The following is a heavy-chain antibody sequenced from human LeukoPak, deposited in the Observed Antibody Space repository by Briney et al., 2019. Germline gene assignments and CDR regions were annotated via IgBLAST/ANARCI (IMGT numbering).Heavy chain of an antibody. CDR1: GFTFSTYA. D-gene: IGHD3-9*01. J-gene: IGHJ4*02. V-gene: IGHV3-23*01. CDR3: AKEHVRYFDFATDQAIDY. Sequence: PGGSLILSCAASGFTFSTYAMSWVRQAPGKGLEWVSAINSGGSTYYADSLKGRFTISRDNSKNTLYLQMNSLRAEDTAVYYCAKEHVRYFDFATDQAIDYWGQGTLVT. CDR2: INSGGST.